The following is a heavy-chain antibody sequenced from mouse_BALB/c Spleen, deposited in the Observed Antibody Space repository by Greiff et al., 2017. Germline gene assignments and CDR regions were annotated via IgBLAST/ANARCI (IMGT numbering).Heavy chain of an antibody. Sequence: VKVVESGPGLVAPSQSLSITCTVSGFSLTSYDISWIRQPPGKGLEWLGVIWTGGGTNYNSAFMSRLSISKDNSKSQVFLKMNSLQTDDTAIYYCVREGDDYDGPYAMDYWGQGTSVTVSS. V-gene: IGHV2-9-2*01. CDR2: IWTGGGT. CDR3: VREGDDYDGPYAMDY. J-gene: IGHJ4*01. CDR1: GFSLTSYD. D-gene: IGHD2-4*01.